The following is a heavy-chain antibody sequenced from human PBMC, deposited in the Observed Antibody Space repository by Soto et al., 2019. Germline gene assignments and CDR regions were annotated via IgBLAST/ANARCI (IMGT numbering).Heavy chain of an antibody. D-gene: IGHD3-22*01. CDR3: ASGPRPYYYDSSPPENLDY. J-gene: IGHJ4*02. V-gene: IGHV4-61*01. CDR1: GGSVSSGSYY. CDR2: IYYSGST. Sequence: SETLSLTCTVSGGSVSSGSYYWSWIRQPPGKGLEWIGYIYYSGSTNYNPSLKSRVTISVDTSKNQFSLKLSSVTAADTAVYYCASGPRPYYYDSSPPENLDYWGQGTLVTVSS.